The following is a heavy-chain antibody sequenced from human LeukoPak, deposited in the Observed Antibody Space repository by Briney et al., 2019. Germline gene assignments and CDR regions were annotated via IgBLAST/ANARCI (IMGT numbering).Heavy chain of an antibody. J-gene: IGHJ4*02. CDR2: IYYSGST. CDR1: GGSISSGGYY. V-gene: IGHV4-31*03. CDR3: ARVIAVAGSYYFDY. Sequence: SETLSLTCTVSGGSISSGGYYWSWIRQHPGKGLEWIGYIYYSGSTYYNPSLKSRVTISVDTSKNQFSLKLSSVTAADTAVYYCARVIAVAGSYYFDYWGQGTLVTVSS. D-gene: IGHD6-19*01.